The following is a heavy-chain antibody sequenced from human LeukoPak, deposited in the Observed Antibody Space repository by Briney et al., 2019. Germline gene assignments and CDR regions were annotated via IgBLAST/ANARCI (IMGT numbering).Heavy chain of an antibody. CDR1: GFTFSTFG. CDR3: ARGGYRYDY. D-gene: IGHD5-18*01. CDR2: ISGSSSSL. Sequence: GGSLRLSCAASGFTFSTFGMNWVRQAPGKGLEWVSSISGSSSSLYYADSVKGRFTISRDNAKNSLYLQMNSLRAEDTAVYYCARGGYRYDYWGQGTLVTVSS. J-gene: IGHJ4*02. V-gene: IGHV3-21*06.